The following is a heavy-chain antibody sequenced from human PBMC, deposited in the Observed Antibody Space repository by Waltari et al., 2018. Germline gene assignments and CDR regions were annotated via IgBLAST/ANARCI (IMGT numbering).Heavy chain of an antibody. Sequence: QVQLQESGPGLVKPSQTLSLPCTVSGGPISSGSYYWSWIRQPAGKGLEWIGRIYTSGSTNYNPSLKSRVTISVDTSKNQFSLKLSSVTAADTAVYYCARGFAPSIAAAGNAFDIWGQGTMVTVSS. V-gene: IGHV4-61*02. J-gene: IGHJ3*02. CDR2: IYTSGST. CDR1: GGPISSGSYY. CDR3: ARGFAPSIAAAGNAFDI. D-gene: IGHD6-13*01.